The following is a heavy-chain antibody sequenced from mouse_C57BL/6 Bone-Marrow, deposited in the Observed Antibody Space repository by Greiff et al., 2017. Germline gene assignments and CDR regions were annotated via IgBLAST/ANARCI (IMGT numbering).Heavy chain of an antibody. V-gene: IGHV1-54*01. Sequence: QVQLQQSGAELVRPGTSVQVSCKASGYAFTNYLIEWVKQRPGQGLEWIGVINPGSGGTNYNEKFKGKATLTADKSSSTAYMQLSSLTSEDSAVYFCARVTGAMDYWGQGTSVTVSS. CDR2: INPGSGGT. CDR3: ARVTGAMDY. CDR1: GYAFTNYL. J-gene: IGHJ4*01. D-gene: IGHD4-1*01.